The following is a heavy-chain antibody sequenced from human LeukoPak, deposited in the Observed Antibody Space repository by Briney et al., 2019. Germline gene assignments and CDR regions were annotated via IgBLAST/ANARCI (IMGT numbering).Heavy chain of an antibody. CDR1: GGSISSGGYS. V-gene: IGHV4-30-2*01. D-gene: IGHD6-19*01. J-gene: IGHJ5*02. Sequence: SETLSLTCAVSGGSISSGGYSWSWIRQPPGKGLEWIGYIYHSGSTYYNPSLKSRVTISVDRSKNQFSLKLSSVTAADTAVYYCVVKTTPVAGTRGGFRLDPLSSWFDPWGQGTLVTVSS. CDR3: VVKTTPVAGTRGGFRLDPLSSWFDP. CDR2: IYHSGST.